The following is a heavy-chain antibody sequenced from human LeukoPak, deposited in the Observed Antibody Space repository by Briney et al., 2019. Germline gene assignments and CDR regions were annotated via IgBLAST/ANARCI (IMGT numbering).Heavy chain of an antibody. V-gene: IGHV4-61*01. Sequence: EPSETLSFTCTVSGGSVSSGSYYWSWIRQPPGKGLEWIGYIYYSGSTNYNPSLKSRVTISVDTSKNQFSLKLSSVTAADTAVYYCARVYHDSSGLLLAEYFQHWGQGTLVTVSS. CDR2: IYYSGST. CDR3: ARVYHDSSGLLLAEYFQH. CDR1: GGSVSSGSYY. D-gene: IGHD3-22*01. J-gene: IGHJ1*01.